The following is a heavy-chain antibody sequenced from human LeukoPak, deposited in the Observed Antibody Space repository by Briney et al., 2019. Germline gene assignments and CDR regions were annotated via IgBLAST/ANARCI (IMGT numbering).Heavy chain of an antibody. CDR2: IYPGDSDT. CDR3: ARHVNGAYYYDSSGYYPLFDY. D-gene: IGHD3-22*01. V-gene: IGHV5-51*01. CDR1: GYSFTSYW. Sequence: GESLKISCKGSGYSFTSYWIGWVRQMPGKGLEWMGIIYPGDSDTRYSPSFQGQVTISADKSISTAYLQWSSLKASDTAMYYCARHVNGAYYYDSSGYYPLFDYWGQGTLVTVFS. J-gene: IGHJ4*02.